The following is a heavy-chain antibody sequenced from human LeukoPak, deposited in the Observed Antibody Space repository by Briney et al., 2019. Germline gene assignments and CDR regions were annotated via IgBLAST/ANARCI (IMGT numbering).Heavy chain of an antibody. CDR2: INHSGST. CDR3: ARGWMVKWQTGGTHPYYYYYGMDV. V-gene: IGHV4-34*01. Sequence: PSETLSLTCAVYGGSFSGYYWSWIRQPPGKGLEWIGEINHSGSTNYNPSLKSRVTISVDTSKNQFSLKLSSVTAADTAVYYCARGWMVKWQTGGTHPYYYYYGMDVWGQGTTVTVSS. CDR1: GGSFSGYY. J-gene: IGHJ6*02. D-gene: IGHD2-21*01.